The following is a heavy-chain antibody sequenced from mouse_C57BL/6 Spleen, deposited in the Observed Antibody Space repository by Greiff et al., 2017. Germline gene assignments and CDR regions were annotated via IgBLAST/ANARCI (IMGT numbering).Heavy chain of an antibody. CDR2: IYPGSGST. V-gene: IGHV1-55*01. D-gene: IGHD2-1*01. Sequence: VQLQQPGAELVKPGASVKMSCKASGYTFTSYWITWVKQRPGQGLEWIGDIYPGSGSTNYNEKFKSKATLTVDTSSGTAYMQLSSLTSEDSAVYCCARGYGNYYAMDYWGQGTSVTVSS. CDR3: ARGYGNYYAMDY. CDR1: GYTFTSYW. J-gene: IGHJ4*01.